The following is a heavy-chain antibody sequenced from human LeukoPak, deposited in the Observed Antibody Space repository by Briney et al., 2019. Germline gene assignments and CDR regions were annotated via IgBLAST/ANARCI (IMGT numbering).Heavy chain of an antibody. CDR2: INPNIGTT. D-gene: IGHD3-22*01. J-gene: IGHJ3*01. V-gene: IGHV1-2*02. Sequence: ASVKVSCKSSAYTFTDHTIHLVRQAPGQGLEWMVWINPNIGTTNYAKRFQGRLTVTRDTSINTVFMELSSLNPDDTAVFYCARSYDSHGQVTFDFWGEGTLVTVSS. CDR3: ARSYDSHGQVTFDF. CDR1: AYTFTDHT.